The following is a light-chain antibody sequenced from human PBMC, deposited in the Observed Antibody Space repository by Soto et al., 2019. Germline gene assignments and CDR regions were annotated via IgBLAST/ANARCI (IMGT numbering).Light chain of an antibody. J-gene: IGLJ3*02. V-gene: IGLV1-44*01. CDR3: AAWDDSLNGLWV. Sequence: QSVLTQPPSASGTPGQRVTISCSGGSSKIGSNTVNWYQQLPGTAPKLLFYSNNQRPSGVPDRFSGSKSGTSASLAISGLQSEDEADYYCAAWDDSLNGLWVFGGGTKLTVL. CDR1: SSKIGSNT. CDR2: SNN.